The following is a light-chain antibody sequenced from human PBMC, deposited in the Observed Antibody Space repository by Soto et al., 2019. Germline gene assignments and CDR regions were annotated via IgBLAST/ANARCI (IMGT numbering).Light chain of an antibody. V-gene: IGKV3-20*01. CDR3: QQYGTSPLT. CDR2: GVS. Sequence: EIVLTQSPGTLSLSPGERATLSCRASQSVGSTYLAWYQQKPGQAPKLLIYGVSSRATGIPDRFSGSGSGTDFTLTISRLEPEDVAVYYCQQYGTSPLTFGPGTKVDL. CDR1: QSVGSTY. J-gene: IGKJ3*01.